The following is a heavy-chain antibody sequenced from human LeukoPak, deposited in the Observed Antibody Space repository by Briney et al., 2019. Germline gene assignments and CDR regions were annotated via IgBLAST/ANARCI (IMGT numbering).Heavy chain of an antibody. Sequence: PGGSLRLSCAASGFTFSHAWMTWVRQAPGKGLEWVGRIKRKTDGGTTDYAAPVKGRFTISRDDSKNTPYLQMNNLQTEDTAVYYCTTRTDSSGILGYWGQGTLVTVSS. J-gene: IGHJ4*02. CDR3: TTRTDSSGILGY. D-gene: IGHD4-23*01. CDR2: IKRKTDGGTT. CDR1: GFTFSHAW. V-gene: IGHV3-15*01.